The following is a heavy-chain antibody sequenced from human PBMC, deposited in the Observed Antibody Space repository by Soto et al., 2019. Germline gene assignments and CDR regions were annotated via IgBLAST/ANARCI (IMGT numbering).Heavy chain of an antibody. CDR3: ARDQLEGNSFDP. CDR1: GGSISSGGYS. CDR2: IYHSGST. J-gene: IGHJ5*02. Sequence: QLQLQESGSGLVRPSQTLSLTCAVSGGSISSGGYSWNCIRQPPGKGLEWIGYIYHSGSTLYKPSLKSRVTISVDKSKNQFSQKLSSVTAADTAVYYCARDQLEGNSFDPWGQGTLVTVSS. D-gene: IGHD1-1*01. V-gene: IGHV4-30-2*01.